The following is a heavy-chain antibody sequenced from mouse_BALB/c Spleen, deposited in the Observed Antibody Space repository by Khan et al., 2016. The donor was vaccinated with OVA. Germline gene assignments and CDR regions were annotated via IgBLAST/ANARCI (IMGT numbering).Heavy chain of an antibody. V-gene: IGHV1-4*01. Sequence: QVQLQQSGAELARPGASVKMSCEASGYTFTSNTMHWVKQRPGQGLEWFGYIKPRSGYTNYNQKFKNKATFTADKSSSTAYMQLSSLTSEDSAVYYCARRTTGYAMDYWGQGTSVIVSS. J-gene: IGHJ4*01. CDR3: ARRTTGYAMDY. D-gene: IGHD2-14*01. CDR1: GYTFTSNT. CDR2: IKPRSGYT.